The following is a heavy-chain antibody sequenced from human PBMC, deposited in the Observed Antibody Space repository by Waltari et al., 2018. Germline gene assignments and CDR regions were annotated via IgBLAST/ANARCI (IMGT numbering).Heavy chain of an antibody. CDR2: MNPNSGNT. V-gene: IGHV1-8*01. D-gene: IGHD4-17*01. CDR1: GYTFTSYD. Sequence: QVQLVQSGAEVKKPGASVKVSCKASGYTFTSYDINLVRQATGQGLEWMGWMNPNSGNTGYAQTFQGRVTMTRNTSISTAYMDLSSLRSEDTAVYYCARDDDYGDYSEYFQHWGQGTLVTVSS. J-gene: IGHJ1*01. CDR3: ARDDDYGDYSEYFQH.